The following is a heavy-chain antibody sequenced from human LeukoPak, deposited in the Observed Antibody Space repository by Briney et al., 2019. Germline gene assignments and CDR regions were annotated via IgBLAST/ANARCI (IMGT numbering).Heavy chain of an antibody. J-gene: IGHJ5*02. Sequence: ASVKVSCKASGGTFSSYAISWVRQAPGQGLEWMGGIIPIFGTANYAQKFQGRVTITADESTSTTYMELSSLRSEDTAVYYCARGPNPYSSSSMNWFDPWGQGTLVTVSS. CDR3: ARGPNPYSSSSMNWFDP. CDR1: GGTFSSYA. V-gene: IGHV1-69*13. D-gene: IGHD6-13*01. CDR2: IIPIFGTA.